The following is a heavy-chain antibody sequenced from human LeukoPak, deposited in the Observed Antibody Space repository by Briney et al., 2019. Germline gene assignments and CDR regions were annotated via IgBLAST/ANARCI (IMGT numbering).Heavy chain of an antibody. V-gene: IGHV4-39*01. D-gene: IGHD6-6*01. Sequence: SETLSLTCTVSGGSISSSSYNWGWIRQPPGKGLEWIGSIYYSGSTYYNPSLKRRVTISVDTSKNQFSLKLSSVTAADTAVYYCARHSGRSIAARGYWGQGTLVTVSS. CDR3: ARHSGRSIAARGY. CDR2: IYYSGST. CDR1: GGSISSSSYN. J-gene: IGHJ4*02.